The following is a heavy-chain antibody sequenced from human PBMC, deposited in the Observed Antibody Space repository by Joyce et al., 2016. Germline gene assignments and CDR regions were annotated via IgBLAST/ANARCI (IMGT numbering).Heavy chain of an antibody. V-gene: IGHV1-2*06. CDR2: INPDTGDT. Sequence: QVNLVQSGAEVKKPGASVKVSCKASGYSFSDSYIHWVRQAPGQGLQWRGRINPDTGDTIYAQKFQGRVTLTRDTFISTVYMEVSRLRSDDTAVYFCARGPMPPYAFDVWGQGTLVTVST. D-gene: IGHD2-2*01. CDR1: GYSFSDSY. J-gene: IGHJ3*01. CDR3: ARGPMPPYAFDV.